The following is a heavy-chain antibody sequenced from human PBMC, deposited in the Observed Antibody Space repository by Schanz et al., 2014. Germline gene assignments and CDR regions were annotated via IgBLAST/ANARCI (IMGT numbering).Heavy chain of an antibody. CDR3: AKGRFGELSAFDI. V-gene: IGHV3-23*04. D-gene: IGHD3-10*01. Sequence: EVQLVESGGGLVKPGGSLRLSCVASGFTFSTFAMHWVRQAPGKGLEWVSIISGSGGNTYYADAVRGRFTISRDNSKNTLYLQMNSLRAEDTAVYYCAKGRFGELSAFDIWGQGTMVTVSS. CDR2: ISGSGGNT. CDR1: GFTFSTFA. J-gene: IGHJ3*02.